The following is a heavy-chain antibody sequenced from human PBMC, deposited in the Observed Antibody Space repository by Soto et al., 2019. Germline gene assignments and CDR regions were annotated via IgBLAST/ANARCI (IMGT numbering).Heavy chain of an antibody. CDR1: GFTFSSYG. V-gene: IGHV3-30*18. Sequence: QVQLVESGGGVVQPGRSLRLSCAASGFTFSSYGMHWVRQAPGKELEWVAVISYDGSNKYYADSVKGRFTISRDNSKNTLYLQMNSLRAEDTAVYYCAKEDVWGSYRYTGHQVDYWGQGTLVTVSS. D-gene: IGHD3-16*02. J-gene: IGHJ4*02. CDR2: ISYDGSNK. CDR3: AKEDVWGSYRYTGHQVDY.